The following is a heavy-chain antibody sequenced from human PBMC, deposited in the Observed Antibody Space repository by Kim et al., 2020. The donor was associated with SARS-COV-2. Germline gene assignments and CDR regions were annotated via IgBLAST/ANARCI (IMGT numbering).Heavy chain of an antibody. Sequence: SETLSLTCTVSGDSISSSSYYWGWIRQPPGKGLEWIGSIYYSGSTYYNPSLKSRVTISVDTSKNQFSLKLSSVTAADTAVYYCARDWRGYRLYWGQGTLVTVSS. CDR3: ARDWRGYRLY. J-gene: IGHJ4*02. V-gene: IGHV4-39*07. CDR1: GDSISSSSYY. D-gene: IGHD6-13*01. CDR2: IYYSGST.